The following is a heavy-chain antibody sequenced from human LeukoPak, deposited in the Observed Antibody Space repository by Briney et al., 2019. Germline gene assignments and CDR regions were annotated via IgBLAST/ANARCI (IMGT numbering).Heavy chain of an antibody. Sequence: GGSLRLSCAASGFTFSNYWMSWVRQAPGKGLEWLANINQDGSEIYYVDSVKGRFTISRDNGKNSLYLQINSLRADDTAVYYCARTGATMGDYWGQGNLVTVSS. CDR3: ARTGATMGDY. CDR1: GFTFSNYW. D-gene: IGHD5-12*01. J-gene: IGHJ4*02. V-gene: IGHV3-7*01. CDR2: INQDGSEI.